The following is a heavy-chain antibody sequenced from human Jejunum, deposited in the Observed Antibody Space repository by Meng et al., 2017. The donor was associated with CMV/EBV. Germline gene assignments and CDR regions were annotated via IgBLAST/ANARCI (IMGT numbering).Heavy chain of an antibody. CDR1: GGSISSYA. V-gene: IGHV1-69*05. D-gene: IGHD1-26*01. CDR3: ARREGGNYVFDY. CDR2: IIPLIDIP. Sequence: CKASGGSISSYAIDWVRQAPGQGLEGMGGIIPLIDIPDYAQKFQGRVTFSTDESSSTAYMEVSSLRSADTAVYYCARREGGNYVFDYWGQGTLVTVSS. J-gene: IGHJ4*02.